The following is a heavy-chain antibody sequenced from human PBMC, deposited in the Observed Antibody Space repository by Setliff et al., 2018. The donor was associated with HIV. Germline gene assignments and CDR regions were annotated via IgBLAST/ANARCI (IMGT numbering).Heavy chain of an antibody. V-gene: IGHV1-8*01. J-gene: IGHJ6*02. D-gene: IGHD5-18*01. CDR1: GYTFSTYD. CDR3: ARGRYNSRIDV. Sequence: ASVKVSCKASGYTFSTYDFNWVRQAAGQGLEWMGWMSPKDNGSGFAQKFQARLTMTWNTSTNTAYMELRSLTSNDTAVYYCARGRYNSRIDVWGQGTTVTVSS. CDR2: MSPKDNGS.